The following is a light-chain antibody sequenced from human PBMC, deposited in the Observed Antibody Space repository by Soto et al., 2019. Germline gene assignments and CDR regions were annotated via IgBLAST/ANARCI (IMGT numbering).Light chain of an antibody. V-gene: IGLV1-44*01. CDR1: PSNIGSNT. CDR3: AAWDDSLSGHVV. Sequence: QAVLTQPPSASGTPGQRVTISCSGSPSNIGSNTVSWYQQFSGSAPRLIMYRDYRRPSGVPDRFSGSKSGTSASLAISGLQSEDEAIFYCAAWDDSLSGHVVFGGGTQLTVL. CDR2: RDY. J-gene: IGLJ2*01.